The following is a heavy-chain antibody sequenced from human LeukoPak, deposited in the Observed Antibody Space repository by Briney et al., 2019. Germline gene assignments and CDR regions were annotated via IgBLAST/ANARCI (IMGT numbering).Heavy chain of an antibody. CDR2: IYYSGST. D-gene: IGHD1-26*01. CDR3: ARDSPGRYFGY. Sequence: SETLSLTCTVSGGSISGFYWNWIRQPPGKGLEWIGYIYYSGSTNYNPSLKSRVTISVDKSKNQFSLKLSSVTAADTAVYYCARDSPGRYFGYWGQGTLVTVSS. J-gene: IGHJ4*02. CDR1: GGSISGFY. V-gene: IGHV4-59*01.